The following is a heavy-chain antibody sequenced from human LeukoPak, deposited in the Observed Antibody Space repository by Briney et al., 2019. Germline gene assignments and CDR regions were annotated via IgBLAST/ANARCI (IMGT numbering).Heavy chain of an antibody. V-gene: IGHV3-23*01. D-gene: IGHD5/OR15-5a*01. CDR2: ISGPAGSW. Sequence: GGSLRLSCAASGFTFSSYAMSWVRQAPGRGLEWVSAISGPAGSWDYADSVKGRFTISRDNSKNTLFLQMNSLRADDTAIYYCAKKVGLVSAPLYYFDVWGQGTLVTVSS. CDR3: AKKVGLVSAPLYYFDV. J-gene: IGHJ4*02. CDR1: GFTFSSYA.